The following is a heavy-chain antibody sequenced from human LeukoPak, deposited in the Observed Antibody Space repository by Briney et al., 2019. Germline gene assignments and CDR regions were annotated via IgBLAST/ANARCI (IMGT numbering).Heavy chain of an antibody. CDR3: AKTTAGHSSGRDPGWPVDY. J-gene: IGHJ4*02. V-gene: IGHV3-23*01. CDR2: ISGSGGST. Sequence: SGGSLRLSCAASGFTFGSYAMTWVRQAPGKGLEWVSHISGSGGSTYHADSVKGRFTIFRDNSKNTVYLQMNSLRAEDTAAYYCAKTTAGHSSGRDPGWPVDYWGQGTLVTVSS. D-gene: IGHD6-19*01. CDR1: GFTFGSYA.